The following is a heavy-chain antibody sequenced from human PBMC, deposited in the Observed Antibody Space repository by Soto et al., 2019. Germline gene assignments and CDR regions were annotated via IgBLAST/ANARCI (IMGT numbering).Heavy chain of an antibody. V-gene: IGHV1-69*13. CDR2: IIPIFGTA. J-gene: IGHJ6*02. CDR1: GGTFSSYA. CDR3: ARGKGIEENYYYYGMDI. Sequence: ASVKVSCKASGGTFSSYAISWVRQAPGQGLEWMGGIIPIFGTANYAQKFQGRVTITADESTSTAYMELSSLRPEDTAVYYCARGKGIEENYYYYGMDIWGQGTTATVSS.